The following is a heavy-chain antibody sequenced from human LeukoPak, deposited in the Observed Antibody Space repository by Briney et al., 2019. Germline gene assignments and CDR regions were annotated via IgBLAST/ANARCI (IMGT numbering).Heavy chain of an antibody. CDR2: IYSGGST. CDR3: ARDFPPHGYSGSSR. D-gene: IGHD1-26*01. CDR1: GFTVSSNY. J-gene: IGHJ4*02. V-gene: IGHV3-53*01. Sequence: SGGSLRLSCAASGFTVSSNYMTWVRQAPGKGLEWVSVIYSGGSTYYADSVKGRFTISRDNSKNTLYLQMNSLRAEDTAVYYCARDFPPHGYSGSSRWGQGTLVTVSS.